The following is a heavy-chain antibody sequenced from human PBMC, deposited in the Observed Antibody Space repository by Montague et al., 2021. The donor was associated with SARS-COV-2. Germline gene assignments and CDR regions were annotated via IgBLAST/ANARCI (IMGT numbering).Heavy chain of an antibody. J-gene: IGHJ4*02. D-gene: IGHD6-13*01. CDR2: IYYSGST. CDR1: GGSISSSSYY. CDR3: ARPKYSSSWYVDY. V-gene: IGHV4-39*01. Sequence: SETLSLTCTVSGGSISSSSYYWGWIRQPLGKGLEWIGSIYYSGSTYYNPSLKSRVTISVDTSKNQFSLKLSSVTAADTAVYYCARPKYSSSWYVDYWGQGTLVTVSS.